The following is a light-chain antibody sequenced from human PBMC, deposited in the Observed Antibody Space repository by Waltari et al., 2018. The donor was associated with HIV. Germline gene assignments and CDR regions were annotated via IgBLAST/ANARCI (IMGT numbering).Light chain of an antibody. CDR3: QVWDSSTAKV. CDR2: RDS. V-gene: IGLV3-9*01. CDR1: NSGSKN. Sequence: YEMTQPLSVSVALGETARITCGGNNSGSKNVHWYQQKPGQAPGLVIYRDSNRPSGIPERFSGSNSGNTATLTISRAHAGDEADYYCQVWDSSTAKVFGGGTKLTVL. J-gene: IGLJ2*01.